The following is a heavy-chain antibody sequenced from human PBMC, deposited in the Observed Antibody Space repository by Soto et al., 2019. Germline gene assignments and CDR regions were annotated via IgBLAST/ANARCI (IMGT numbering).Heavy chain of an antibody. CDR1: GYTFTGYY. CDR2: INPNSGGT. Sequence: ASVKVSCKASGYTFTGYYMHWVRQAPGQGLEWMGWINPNSGGTNYAQKFQGWVTMTRDTSISTAYMELSRLRSDDTAVYYCARASTFCSSTSCYRNPNYYYGMDVWGQGTTVTVSS. CDR3: ARASTFCSSTSCYRNPNYYYGMDV. D-gene: IGHD2-2*02. V-gene: IGHV1-2*04. J-gene: IGHJ6*02.